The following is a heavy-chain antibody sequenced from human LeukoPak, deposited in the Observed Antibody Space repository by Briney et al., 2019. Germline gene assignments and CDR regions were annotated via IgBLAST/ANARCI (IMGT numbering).Heavy chain of an antibody. CDR2: IREKASGGTK. V-gene: IGHV3-49*04. CDR3: ALSRAIRGVIAH. CDR1: GFTFGDYA. Sequence: PGRSLRLSCTTSGFTFGDYAMSWVRQAPGMGLEWVGFIREKASGGTKAYAASVEGRFTISTDDSKSIAYLQMTSLKTEDTAVYYCALSRAIRGVIAHWGQGALVTVSS. J-gene: IGHJ4*02. D-gene: IGHD3-10*01.